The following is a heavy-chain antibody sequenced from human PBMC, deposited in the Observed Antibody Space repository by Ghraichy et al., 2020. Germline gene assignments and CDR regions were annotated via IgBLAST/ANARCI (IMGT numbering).Heavy chain of an antibody. V-gene: IGHV4-39*01. CDR1: GGSISSSSYY. J-gene: IGHJ4*02. CDR2: IYYSGST. Sequence: SETLSLTCTVSGGSISSSSYYWGWIRQPPGKGLEWIGSIYYSGSTYYNPSLKSRVTISVDTSKNQFSLKLSSVTAADTAVYYCARQSELRYFDWHRRNYYFDYWGQGTLVTVSS. CDR3: ARQSELRYFDWHRRNYYFDY. D-gene: IGHD3-9*01.